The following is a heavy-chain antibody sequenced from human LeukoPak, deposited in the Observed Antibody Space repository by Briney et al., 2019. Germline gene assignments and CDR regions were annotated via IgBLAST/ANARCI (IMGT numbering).Heavy chain of an antibody. CDR1: GFTFSSYG. D-gene: IGHD6-13*01. CDR2: IWYDGSNK. Sequence: QPGRSLRLSCAASGFTFSSYGMHWVRQAPGKGLEWVAVIWYDGSNKYYADSVKGRFTISRDNSKNTLYLQMNSLRAEDTALYYCARDGGLYSSSWFDYWGQGTLVTVSS. CDR3: ARDGGLYSSSWFDY. J-gene: IGHJ4*02. V-gene: IGHV3-33*01.